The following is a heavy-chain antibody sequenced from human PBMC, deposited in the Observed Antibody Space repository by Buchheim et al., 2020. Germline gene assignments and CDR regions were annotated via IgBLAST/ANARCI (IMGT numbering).Heavy chain of an antibody. Sequence: EVQLVESGGGLVQPGGSLRLSCAASGFTFSSYEMNWVRQAPGKGLKWVSYISSSGSTIYYADSVKGRFTISRDNAKNSLYLQMNSLRAEDTAVYYCARDTIFGVVTTTIEYYYYGMDVWGQGTT. D-gene: IGHD3-3*01. J-gene: IGHJ6*02. CDR3: ARDTIFGVVTTTIEYYYYGMDV. CDR2: ISSSGSTI. V-gene: IGHV3-48*03. CDR1: GFTFSSYE.